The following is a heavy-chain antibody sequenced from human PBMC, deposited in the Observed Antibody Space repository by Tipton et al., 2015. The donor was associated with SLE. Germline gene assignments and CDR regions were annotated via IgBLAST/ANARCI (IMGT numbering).Heavy chain of an antibody. Sequence: SLRLSCAASGFTFSSYSMNWVRQAPGKGLEWVSSISSSSSYIYYADSVKGRFTISRDNAKNSLYLQMNSLRAEDTAVYYCARDGCSGGSCPGAFDIWAKGQWSPSLQ. J-gene: IGHJ3*02. CDR2: ISSSSSYI. V-gene: IGHV3-21*03. CDR1: GFTFSSYS. CDR3: ARDGCSGGSCPGAFDI. D-gene: IGHD2-15*01.